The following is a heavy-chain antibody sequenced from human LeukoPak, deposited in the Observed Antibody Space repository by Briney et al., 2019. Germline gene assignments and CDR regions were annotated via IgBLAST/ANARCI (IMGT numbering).Heavy chain of an antibody. D-gene: IGHD3-3*01. V-gene: IGHV4-39*07. Sequence: SETLSLTCTVSGGSISSSSYYWGWIRQPPGRGLEWIGSIYYSGSTYYNPSLKSRVTISVDTSKNQFSLKLSSVTAADTAVYYCARAFEYYDSSGGYGCFDYCGQGTLVTVSS. CDR3: ARAFEYYDSSGGYGCFDY. J-gene: IGHJ4*02. CDR2: IYYSGST. CDR1: GGSISSSSYY.